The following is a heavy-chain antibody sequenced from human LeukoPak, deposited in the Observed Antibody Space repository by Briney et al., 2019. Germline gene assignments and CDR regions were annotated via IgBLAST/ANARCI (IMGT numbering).Heavy chain of an antibody. Sequence: GGSLRLSCAASGFTFSGYSMNWVRQAPGKGLEWVSFISSSSSYIYYADSVKGRFTISRDNAKNPLYLQMNSLRAEDTAVYYCARAYSGTYFSDYWGQGTLVTVSS. J-gene: IGHJ4*02. CDR3: ARAYSGTYFSDY. CDR1: GFTFSGYS. CDR2: ISSSSSYI. D-gene: IGHD1-26*01. V-gene: IGHV3-21*01.